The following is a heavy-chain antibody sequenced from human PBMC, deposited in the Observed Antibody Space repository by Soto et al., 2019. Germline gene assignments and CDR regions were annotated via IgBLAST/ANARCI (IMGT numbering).Heavy chain of an antibody. CDR1: GFTLQNYA. V-gene: IGHV3-23*01. CDR3: AKGKSTGDIDWFDP. CDR2: LIGGHYGT. D-gene: IGHD3-10*01. Sequence: PGGALRLSCTASGFTLQNYAMAWVRQAPGKGLEWVSTLIGGHYGTAYSYSVKGRFTVSRDNSKNCLYLQMNSLGVEDTAMYFCAKGKSTGDIDWFDPWGQGSLVTV. J-gene: IGHJ5*02.